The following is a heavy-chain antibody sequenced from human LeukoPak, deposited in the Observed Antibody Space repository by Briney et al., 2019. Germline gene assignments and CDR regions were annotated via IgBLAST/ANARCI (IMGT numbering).Heavy chain of an antibody. CDR2: IRYDGRSK. V-gene: IGHV3-30*02. CDR1: GFTFSGYG. CDR3: ARRAGAYSHPYDY. J-gene: IGHJ4*02. Sequence: PGGSLRLSCAASGFTFSGYGMHWVRQAPGKGLEWVAFIRYDGRSKYYADSVKGRFTISRDNSKNTLYLQMNSLRAEDTAVYYCARRAGAYSHPYDYWGQGTLVTVSS. D-gene: IGHD4/OR15-4a*01.